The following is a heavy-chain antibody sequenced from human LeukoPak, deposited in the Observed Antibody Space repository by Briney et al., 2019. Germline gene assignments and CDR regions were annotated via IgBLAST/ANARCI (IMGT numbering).Heavy chain of an antibody. CDR1: GESSSNYY. D-gene: IGHD2-2*01. V-gene: IGHV4-59*08. CDR2: IYYSGST. CDR3: ARHVRGPAAIDY. Sequence: SETLSLTCSVSGESSSNYYWSWIRQPPGKGLEWIGYIYYSGSTNYNPSLKSRVTISVDTSKNQFSLKLSSVTAADTAVYYCARHVRGPAAIDYWGQGTLVTVSS. J-gene: IGHJ4*02.